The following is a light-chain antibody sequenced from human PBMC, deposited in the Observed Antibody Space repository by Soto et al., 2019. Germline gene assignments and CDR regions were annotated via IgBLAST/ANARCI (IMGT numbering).Light chain of an antibody. V-gene: IGLV1-44*01. CDR2: SDD. CDR1: NSNIGRYS. Sequence: QSVLTQPPSLSGTPGQRVTISCSGSNSNIGRYSVNWYQDFPRTAPKILIYSDDERPSGVPDRFSGSKSGTSASLAISGLQSEDEAEYYCAAWDDNLNGPLFGGGTKLTVL. J-gene: IGLJ3*02. CDR3: AAWDDNLNGPL.